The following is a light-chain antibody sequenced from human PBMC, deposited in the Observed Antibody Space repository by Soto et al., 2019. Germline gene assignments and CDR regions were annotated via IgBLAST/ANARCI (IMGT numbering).Light chain of an antibody. CDR2: DVS. V-gene: IGLV2-14*01. CDR3: SSYTSSSSLYV. Sequence: QSVLTQPASVSGSPGQSITISCTGTSSDVGGYNYVSWYQQHPGKAPKLMIYDVSNRPSGVSNRFSGSKSGNTASLTISGLQAEDEANYSCSSYTSSSSLYVFGTGSNV. J-gene: IGLJ1*01. CDR1: SSDVGGYNY.